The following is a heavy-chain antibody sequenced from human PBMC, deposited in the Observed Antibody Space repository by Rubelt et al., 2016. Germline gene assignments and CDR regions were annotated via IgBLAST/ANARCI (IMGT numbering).Heavy chain of an antibody. Sequence: EVQLVESGGALVKPDESLRLSCAASGFTFINAWMNWVRQAPGKGLEWVGRISTETDGGTTDYAAPVQGRFTISRDDSKNTVYLQRNSRNTEDTSVYYCTTEPLGSDWYFELWGRGTLVTVSS. D-gene: IGHD1-26*01. CDR1: GFTFINAW. CDR3: TTEPLGSDWYFEL. J-gene: IGHJ2*01. V-gene: IGHV3-15*07. CDR2: ISTETDGGTT.